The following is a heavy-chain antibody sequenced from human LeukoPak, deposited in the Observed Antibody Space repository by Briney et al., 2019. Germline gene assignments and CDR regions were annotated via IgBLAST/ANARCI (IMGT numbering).Heavy chain of an antibody. J-gene: IGHJ3*02. Sequence: GGSLRLSCAASGFTFSSYAMNWVRQAPGKGLEWVSAISGSGSTTYYADSVKGQFTISRDNSKNTLFLQMNSLTAEDTAIYSCARPRLEYCSGGSCFDAFDIWGQGTMVTVSS. D-gene: IGHD2-15*01. CDR3: ARPRLEYCSGGSCFDAFDI. CDR1: GFTFSSYA. CDR2: ISGSGSTT. V-gene: IGHV3-23*01.